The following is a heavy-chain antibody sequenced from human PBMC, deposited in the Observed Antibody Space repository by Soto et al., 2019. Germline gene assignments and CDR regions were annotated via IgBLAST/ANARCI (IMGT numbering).Heavy chain of an antibody. Sequence: PSETLSLTCAVYGGSFSGYHWSWIRQPPGKGLEWIGEINHSGSTNYNPSLKSRVTISVDTSKNQFSLKLSSVTAADTAVYYCARYSIFGRTYYFDYWGQGTLVTVSS. CDR3: ARYSIFGRTYYFDY. CDR2: INHSGST. J-gene: IGHJ4*02. CDR1: GGSFSGYH. D-gene: IGHD3-3*01. V-gene: IGHV4-34*01.